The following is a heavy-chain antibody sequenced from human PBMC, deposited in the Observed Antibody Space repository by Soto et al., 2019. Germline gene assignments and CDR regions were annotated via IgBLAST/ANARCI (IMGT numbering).Heavy chain of an antibody. Sequence: QITLKESGPTLVKPTQTLTLTCTFSGFSLSTSGVGVGWIRQPPGKALEWLALIYWDDDKRYSPSLKSRLTITQHTSKSEVDPTMTHMDPVDPATYYCAHRLMALGFRWLAPWGQGTLVAVSS. J-gene: IGHJ5*02. D-gene: IGHD3-10*01. CDR2: IYWDDDK. CDR1: GFSLSTSGVG. CDR3: AHRLMALGFRWLAP. V-gene: IGHV2-5*02.